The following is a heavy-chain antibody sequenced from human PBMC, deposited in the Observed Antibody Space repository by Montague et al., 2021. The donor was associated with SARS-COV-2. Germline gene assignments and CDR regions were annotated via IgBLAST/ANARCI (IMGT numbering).Heavy chain of an antibody. D-gene: IGHD3-22*01. CDR3: ARDSHYYDSSGHFDY. Sequence: SETLSLTCNVSGGSISSYYWSWIRQHPGKGLEWIGYIYYSGRNNYNTSLKSRVTISVDTSKNQFSLKLSSVTAADTAVYYCARDSHYYDSSGHFDYWGQGTLVTVSS. CDR2: IYYSGRN. CDR1: GGSISSYY. V-gene: IGHV4-59*13. J-gene: IGHJ4*02.